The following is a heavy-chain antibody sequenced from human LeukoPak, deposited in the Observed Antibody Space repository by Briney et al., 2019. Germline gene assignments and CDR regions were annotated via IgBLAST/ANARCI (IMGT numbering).Heavy chain of an antibody. D-gene: IGHD2-15*01. Sequence: AGGSLRLSCAASGFTFSDYYMSWIRQAPGKGLEWVSYISSSGTTIYYADSVKGRFTISRDNAKNSLYLQMNSLRAEDTAVYYCARILNSLVAVNYYYYMDVWGKGTTVTVSS. J-gene: IGHJ6*03. V-gene: IGHV3-11*04. CDR1: GFTFSDYY. CDR3: ARILNSLVAVNYYYYMDV. CDR2: ISSSGTTI.